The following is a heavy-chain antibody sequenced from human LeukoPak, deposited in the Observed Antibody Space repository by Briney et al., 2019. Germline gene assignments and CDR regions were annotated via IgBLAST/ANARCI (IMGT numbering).Heavy chain of an antibody. CDR2: IRYDGSNK. J-gene: IGHJ4*02. Sequence: GGSLRLSCAASGFTFSSYGMHWVRQAPGKGLEWVAFIRYDGSNKYYADSVKGRFTISRDNSKNTLYLQMNSLRAEDTAVYYCAKALDAHSYCDPFDYWGQGTLVTVSS. V-gene: IGHV3-30*02. CDR1: GFTFSSYG. CDR3: AKALDAHSYCDPFDY. D-gene: IGHD4-17*01.